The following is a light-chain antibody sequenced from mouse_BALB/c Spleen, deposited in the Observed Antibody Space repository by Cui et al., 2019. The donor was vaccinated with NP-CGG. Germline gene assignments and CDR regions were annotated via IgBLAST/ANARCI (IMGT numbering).Light chain of an antibody. CDR2: GTN. CDR3: ALWYSNHWV. V-gene: IGLV1*01. Sequence: QAVVTQESALTTSPGETVTLTCRSSIGAVTTSNYANWVQEKPDHLFTGLIGGTNNRAPGVPARFSGSLIGDKAALTITGAQTEDEAIYFCALWYSNHWVFGGGTKLTAL. J-gene: IGLJ1*01. CDR1: IGAVTTSNY.